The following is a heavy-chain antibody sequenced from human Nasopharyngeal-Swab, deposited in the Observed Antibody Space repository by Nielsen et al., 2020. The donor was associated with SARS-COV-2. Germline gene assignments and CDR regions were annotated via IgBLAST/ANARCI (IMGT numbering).Heavy chain of an antibody. CDR3: AKDRGGRSLDS. Sequence: GWSLRLSCSASGFNFTSYSIHCVRPPPGTGLGWVAVVSYHGTNPFYADSVKGRFAISRDNSKSTVSLQMNSLRSEDTAVYYCAKDRGGRSLDSWGQGTLVTVSS. V-gene: IGHV3-30-3*02. J-gene: IGHJ4*02. CDR2: VSYHGTNP. D-gene: IGHD3-16*01. CDR1: GFNFTSYS.